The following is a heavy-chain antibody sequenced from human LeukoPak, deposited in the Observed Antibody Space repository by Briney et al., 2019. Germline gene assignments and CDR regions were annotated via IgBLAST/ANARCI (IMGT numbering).Heavy chain of an antibody. V-gene: IGHV4-31*03. Sequence: NTSETLSLTCTVSGGSISSGGYYWSWIRQHPGKGLEWIGYIYYSGSTYYNPSLKSRVTISVDTSKNQFSLKLSSVTAADTAVYYCARGNPSYFDYWGQGTLVTVSS. CDR3: ARGNPSYFDY. CDR2: IYYSGST. J-gene: IGHJ4*02. D-gene: IGHD1-14*01. CDR1: GGSISSGGYY.